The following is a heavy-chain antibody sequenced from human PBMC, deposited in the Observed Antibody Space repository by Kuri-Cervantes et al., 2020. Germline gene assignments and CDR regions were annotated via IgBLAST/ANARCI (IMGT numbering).Heavy chain of an antibody. CDR1: GFTFDDYA. V-gene: IGHV3-9*01. CDR2: ISWNSGTI. CDR3: AKDYYDTSGAY. J-gene: IGHJ4*02. D-gene: IGHD3-22*01. Sequence: SLKISCAASGFTFDDYAMHWVRQAPGKGLEWVSGISWNSGTIGYADSVKGRFTISRDNAKKSLYLQMNSLRAEDTAVYYCAKDYYDTSGAYWGQGTLVTVSS.